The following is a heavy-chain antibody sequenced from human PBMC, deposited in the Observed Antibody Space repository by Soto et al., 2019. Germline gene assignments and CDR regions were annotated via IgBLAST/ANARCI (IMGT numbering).Heavy chain of an antibody. Sequence: QVQLQESGPGLVKPSETLSLTCTVSGGSISSYYCSWIRQPPGNGLERSGYIYCSWCTNYNPTLKSRVTISVDTSKNQFPLKLSSVTAADTAVCYCARAKAVAGIDYWGQGTLVTVSS. CDR2: IYCSWCT. J-gene: IGHJ4*02. CDR1: GGSISSYY. V-gene: IGHV4-59*01. D-gene: IGHD6-19*01. CDR3: ARAKAVAGIDY.